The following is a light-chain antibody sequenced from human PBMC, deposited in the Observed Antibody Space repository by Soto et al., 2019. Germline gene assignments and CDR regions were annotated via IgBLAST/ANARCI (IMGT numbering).Light chain of an antibody. CDR1: SSDIGAGYH. V-gene: IGLV1-40*01. CDR3: QSYDSSLSGSV. Sequence: QSVLTQPPSVSGAPGQRVTITCTGRSSDIGAGYHVHWYQQLPGTAPKLLIYGNNNRPSGVPDRFSGSKSGTSASLAITGLQSEDEAEYYCQSYDSSLSGSVFGGGTKLTVL. J-gene: IGLJ3*02. CDR2: GNN.